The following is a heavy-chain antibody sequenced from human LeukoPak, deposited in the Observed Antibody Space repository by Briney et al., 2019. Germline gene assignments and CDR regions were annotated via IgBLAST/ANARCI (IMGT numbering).Heavy chain of an antibody. D-gene: IGHD6-6*01. CDR2: INHSGST. CDR1: GGSFSGYY. Sequence: PSETLSLTCAVYGGSFSGYYWSWIRQPPGKGLEWIGEINHSGSTNYNPSLKSRVNISVDRSKNQFSLKLSSVTAADTAVYYCARGGIAARPHAFDIWGQGTMVTVSS. J-gene: IGHJ3*02. V-gene: IGHV4-34*01. CDR3: ARGGIAARPHAFDI.